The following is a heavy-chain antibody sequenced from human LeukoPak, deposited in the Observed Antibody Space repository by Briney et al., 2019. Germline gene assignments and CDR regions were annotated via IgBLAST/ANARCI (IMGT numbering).Heavy chain of an antibody. D-gene: IGHD3-22*01. CDR3: ATDREGDPSAYYLV. CDR2: IYSGGST. CDR1: GFTVSSNY. J-gene: IGHJ4*02. V-gene: IGHV3-53*01. Sequence: GGSLRLSCAASGFTVSSNYMNWVRQAPGKGLEWVSVIYSGGSTYYADSVKGRFTISRDNSKNTLFLQMNSLRAEDSAVYYCATDREGDPSAYYLVGGQGTLITVSS.